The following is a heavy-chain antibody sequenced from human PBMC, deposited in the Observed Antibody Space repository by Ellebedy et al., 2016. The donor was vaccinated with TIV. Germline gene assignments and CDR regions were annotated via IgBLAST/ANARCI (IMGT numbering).Heavy chain of an antibody. Sequence: AASVKVSCKASGYTFSNYGLSCVRQAPGQGLEWLGWVSASNTNTHYVKKFQDRITMTTDTSTSTAYLDLRNLRSDDTAVYYCARASIAYYYYGLDVWGPGTTVTVS. CDR1: GYTFSNYG. V-gene: IGHV1-18*01. D-gene: IGHD6-6*01. CDR3: ARASIAYYYYGLDV. J-gene: IGHJ6*02. CDR2: VSASNTNT.